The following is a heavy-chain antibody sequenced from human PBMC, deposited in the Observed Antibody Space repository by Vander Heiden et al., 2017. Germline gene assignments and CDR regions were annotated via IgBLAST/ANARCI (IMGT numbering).Heavy chain of an antibody. Sequence: QLQLQESGSGLVKPAETLSPPCTFSGVSLTSGAYSGSGIRQHPGRGLEGIGYVYQTGRSYYNPSLQSRVSISRDKSRNQFSLKLTSVIAADTAIYFCARAAAVRPYGRYFDYWGQGTLATVSS. V-gene: IGHV4-30-2*01. J-gene: IGHJ4*02. CDR2: VYQTGRS. CDR3: ARAAAVRPYGRYFDY. CDR1: GVSLTSGAYS. D-gene: IGHD3-10*01.